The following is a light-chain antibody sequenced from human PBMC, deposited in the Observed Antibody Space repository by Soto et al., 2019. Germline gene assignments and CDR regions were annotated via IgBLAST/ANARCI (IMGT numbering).Light chain of an antibody. CDR3: QQYGSSVTWK. J-gene: IGKJ1*01. CDR2: AAS. V-gene: IGKV3-20*01. CDR1: QSVTSNY. Sequence: EVVLTQSPGTVSLSPGERATLSCRASQSVTSNYLAWYQQKPGQAPRHLIYAASSRATGIPDRFSGSGSGTDFTLSISRLESEDFAVYYCQQYGSSVTWKFGQGTKVEIK.